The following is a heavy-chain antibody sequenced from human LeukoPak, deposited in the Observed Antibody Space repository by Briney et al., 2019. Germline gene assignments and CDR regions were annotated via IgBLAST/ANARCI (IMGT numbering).Heavy chain of an antibody. Sequence: SQTLSLTCTVSGGSISSGGYYWSWIRQHPGKGLEWIGYIYYSGSTYYNPSLKSRVTISVDTSKNQFSLKLSSVTAADTAVYYCARVLSRQWLVRRGYYYGMDVWGQGTTVTVSS. J-gene: IGHJ6*02. D-gene: IGHD6-19*01. CDR1: GGSISSGGYY. CDR3: ARVLSRQWLVRRGYYYGMDV. CDR2: IYYSGST. V-gene: IGHV4-31*03.